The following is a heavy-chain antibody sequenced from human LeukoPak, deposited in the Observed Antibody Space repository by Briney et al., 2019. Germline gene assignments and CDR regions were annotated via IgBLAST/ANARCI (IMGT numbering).Heavy chain of an antibody. V-gene: IGHV3-21*01. Sequence: GGSPRLSCAASGFTFSSYSMNWVRQAPGKGLEWVSSISSSSSYIYYADSVKGRFTISRDNAKNSLYLQMNSLRAEDTAVYYCARAYVAVPAALDYWGQGTLVTVSS. J-gene: IGHJ4*02. CDR2: ISSSSSYI. CDR1: GFTFSSYS. D-gene: IGHD2-2*01. CDR3: ARAYVAVPAALDY.